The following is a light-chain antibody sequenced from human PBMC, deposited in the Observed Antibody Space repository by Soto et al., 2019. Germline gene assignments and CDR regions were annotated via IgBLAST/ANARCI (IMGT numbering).Light chain of an antibody. CDR2: GAS. V-gene: IGKV3-15*01. CDR3: QQYNNWHPVT. CDR1: QSVSSN. J-gene: IGKJ1*01. Sequence: EIVMTQSPATLSVSPGERATLSCSASQSVSSNLAWYQQKPGQAPRHLIYGASTRAPGIPARFSGSGSGTEFTLTISSMQSEDFEVYYCQQYNNWHPVTFGQGTKVEIK.